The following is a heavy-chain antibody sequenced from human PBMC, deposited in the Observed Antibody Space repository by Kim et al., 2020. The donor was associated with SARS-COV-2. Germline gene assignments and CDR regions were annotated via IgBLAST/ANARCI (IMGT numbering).Heavy chain of an antibody. Sequence: GGSLRLSCTASGFFFNTYNMNWVRQAPGKGLEWVSYINSVSSTIYYADSVKGRFTISRDNAKNSLYLQMNSLTDEDTAVYYCASSKYGSGSYYPTSFDYWGQGALVTVSS. CDR3: ASSKYGSGSYYPTSFDY. D-gene: IGHD3-10*01. J-gene: IGHJ4*02. CDR2: INSVSSTI. V-gene: IGHV3-48*02. CDR1: GFFFNTYN.